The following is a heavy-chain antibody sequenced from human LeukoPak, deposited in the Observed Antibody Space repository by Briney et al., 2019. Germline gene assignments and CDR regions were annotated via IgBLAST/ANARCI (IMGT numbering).Heavy chain of an antibody. J-gene: IGHJ3*02. D-gene: IGHD1-14*01. CDR1: GYTFTSYD. CDR2: MNPNSGNT. Sequence: ASVKVSCKASGYTFTSYDINWVRQATGQGLEWMGWMNPNSGNTGYAQKFQGRVTITRNTSISTAYMELSSLRSEDTALYYCARARPDHDAFDIWGQGTMVTVSS. V-gene: IGHV1-8*03. CDR3: ARARPDHDAFDI.